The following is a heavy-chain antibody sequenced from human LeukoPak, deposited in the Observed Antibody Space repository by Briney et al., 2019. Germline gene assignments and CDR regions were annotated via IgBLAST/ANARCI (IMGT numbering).Heavy chain of an antibody. CDR2: ISYDGSNK. CDR1: GFTFSSFA. Sequence: PGRSLRLSCAASGFTFSSFAMHWVRQAPGKGLEWVAVISYDGSNKYYADSVKGRFTISRDNSKNTLYLQMNSLRAEDTAVYYCAREYGSGNGYYYGMDVWGQGTTVTVSS. D-gene: IGHD3-10*01. J-gene: IGHJ6*02. CDR3: AREYGSGNGYYYGMDV. V-gene: IGHV3-30*04.